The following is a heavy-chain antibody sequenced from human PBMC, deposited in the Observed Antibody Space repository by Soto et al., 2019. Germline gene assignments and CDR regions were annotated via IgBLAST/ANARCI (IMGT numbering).Heavy chain of an antibody. D-gene: IGHD6-6*01. CDR1: GFTLSTSGVG. CDR2: IYWDDDE. Sequence: QITLKESGPTLVKPTQTLTLTCTFSGFTLSTSGVGVGWIRQPPGKALEWLALIYWDDDERYRPSLQSRLTITKDTSINRVVLTMTNMDPVDTATYYCARSVEALSVRGALDFWGQGALVTVSS. CDR3: ARSVEALSVRGALDF. V-gene: IGHV2-5*02. J-gene: IGHJ4*02.